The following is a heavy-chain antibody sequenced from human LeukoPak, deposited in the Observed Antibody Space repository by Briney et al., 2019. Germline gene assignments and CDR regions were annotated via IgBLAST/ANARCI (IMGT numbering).Heavy chain of an antibody. V-gene: IGHV4-34*01. J-gene: IGHJ4*02. CDR1: GGSFSGYY. Sequence: PSETLSLTCAVYGGSFSGYYWSWIRQPPGKGLEWIGEINHSGSTNYNPSLKSRITISVDTSKNQFSLKLSSVTAADTAVYYCARRFRRCSGGSCYSYDYWDQGTLVTVSS. CDR2: INHSGST. CDR3: ARRFRRCSGGSCYSYDY. D-gene: IGHD2-15*01.